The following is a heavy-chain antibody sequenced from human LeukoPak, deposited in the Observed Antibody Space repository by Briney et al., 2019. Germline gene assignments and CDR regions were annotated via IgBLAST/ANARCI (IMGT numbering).Heavy chain of an antibody. V-gene: IGHV1-46*03. CDR1: GYTFTSND. CDR2: IYPGGGST. Sequence: ASVKVSCKASGYTFTSNDIHWVRQAPGQGLEWMGVIYPGGGSTSNAQNFQGRLIMTRDRSTNTVYMELSSLRSEDTAVYYCARAIKSYCGGDCYSGWFGPWGQGTLLTVSS. CDR3: ARAIKSYCGGDCYSGWFGP. D-gene: IGHD2-21*01. J-gene: IGHJ5*02.